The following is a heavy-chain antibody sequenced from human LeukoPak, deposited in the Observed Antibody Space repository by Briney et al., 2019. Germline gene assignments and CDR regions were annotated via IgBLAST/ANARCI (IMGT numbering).Heavy chain of an antibody. CDR3: ARSGWFGEASML. V-gene: IGHV4-39*01. CDR1: DGSISSNSYY. Sequence: SETLSLTCTVSDGSISSNSYYWGWIRQPPGKGLEWIANIYYSGSSYYNPSLKSRVTISVDTSKNQFSLKLSSVTAADTAVYYCARSGWFGEASMLWGQGTLVTVSS. D-gene: IGHD3-10*01. J-gene: IGHJ4*02. CDR2: IYYSGSS.